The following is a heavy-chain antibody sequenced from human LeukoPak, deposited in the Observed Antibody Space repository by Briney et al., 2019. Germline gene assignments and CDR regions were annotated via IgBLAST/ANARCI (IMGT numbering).Heavy chain of an antibody. V-gene: IGHV3-23*01. Sequence: GGSLRLSCAASGFTFSGYAMSWVRQAPGKGLEWVSAISGSGGSTYYADSVKGRFTISRDNSKNTLYLQMSSLRAEDTALYYCANQRPLGYSYATPKWGQGTLVTVSS. CDR2: ISGSGGST. D-gene: IGHD5-18*01. CDR3: ANQRPLGYSYATPK. CDR1: GFTFSGYA. J-gene: IGHJ4*02.